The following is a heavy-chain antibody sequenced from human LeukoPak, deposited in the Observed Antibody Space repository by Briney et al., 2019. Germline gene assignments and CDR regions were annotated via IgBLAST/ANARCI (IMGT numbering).Heavy chain of an antibody. CDR3: ARDLPMTTVTTWNWFDP. D-gene: IGHD4-17*01. J-gene: IGHJ5*02. CDR1: GYTFTSYG. CDR2: ISAYNGNT. V-gene: IGHV1-18*01. Sequence: ASVNVSFKPSGYTFTSYGISWVRQAPGQGLEWMGWISAYNGNTNYAQKLQGRVTMTTDTSTSTAYMELSSLRSNDTAVYYCARDLPMTTVTTWNWFDPRGQGTLVTVSS.